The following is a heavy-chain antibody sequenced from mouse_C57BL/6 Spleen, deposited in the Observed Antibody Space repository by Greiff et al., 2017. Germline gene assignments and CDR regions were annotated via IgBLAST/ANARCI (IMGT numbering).Heavy chain of an antibody. CDR1: GYTFTSYW. CDR3: ARSYYFDY. J-gene: IGHJ2*01. V-gene: IGHV1-55*01. Sequence: VQLQQPGAELVKPGASVKLSCKASGYTFTSYWITWVKQRPGQGLEWIGEIYPGSGSTNYNEKFKGKATLTVDTSSSTAYMQLSSLTSEDSAVYYCARSYYFDYWGKGTTLTVSS. CDR2: IYPGSGST.